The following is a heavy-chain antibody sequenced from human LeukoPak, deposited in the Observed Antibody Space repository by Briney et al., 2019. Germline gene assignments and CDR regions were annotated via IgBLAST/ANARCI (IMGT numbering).Heavy chain of an antibody. D-gene: IGHD1-26*01. CDR3: ARGDGISLDY. V-gene: IGHV3-21*01. J-gene: IGHJ4*02. CDR1: GFTFSNYG. Sequence: GGTLRLSCAASGFTFSNYGMSWVRQAPGKGLEWVSTISGSGGNTYYADSVKGRFTISRDNAEKSLYLQMNSLRPEDTAVYYCARGDGISLDYWGQGTLVTVSS. CDR2: ISGSGGNT.